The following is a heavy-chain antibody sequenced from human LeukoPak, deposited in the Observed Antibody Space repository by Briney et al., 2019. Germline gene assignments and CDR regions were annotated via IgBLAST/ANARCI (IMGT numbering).Heavy chain of an antibody. CDR1: EFSFISYA. D-gene: IGHD3-22*01. Sequence: GGSLRLSCVASEFSFISYAMSWVRQAPGKGLEWVSGISGSDGNTYYADSVKGRFTISRDKSKNTLYLQMNSLRAEDTAVYYCVRGLHFRVYDSSDFYLHWGQGTLVTVSS. CDR2: ISGSDGNT. CDR3: VRGLHFRVYDSSDFYLH. J-gene: IGHJ4*02. V-gene: IGHV3-23*01.